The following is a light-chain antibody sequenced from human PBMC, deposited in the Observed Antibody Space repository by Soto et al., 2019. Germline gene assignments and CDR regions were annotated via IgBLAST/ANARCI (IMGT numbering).Light chain of an antibody. V-gene: IGKV3D-20*02. Sequence: EIAVTNSAGALSLSPGESATLSCRASQRLSSSYLAWYVQKPGQAPRLLXXGEXSRATGIPDRFSGSGSGKDFTLTLTSLEPEDFAVYYCQHRRKLPTSTFGQGTRLEIK. CDR1: QRLSSSY. CDR3: QHRRKLPTST. J-gene: IGKJ5*01. CDR2: GEX.